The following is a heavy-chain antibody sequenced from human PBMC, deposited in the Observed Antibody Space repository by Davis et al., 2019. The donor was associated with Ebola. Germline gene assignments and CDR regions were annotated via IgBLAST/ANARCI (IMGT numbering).Heavy chain of an antibody. Sequence: SETLSLTCTVSGGSISSGGYYWSWIHQHPGKGLEWIGYIYYSGSTYYNPSLKSRVTLSVDKSKNQFSLKVSSVTDADTAVYFCARHPALYYWGQGTLVTVSS. CDR3: ARHPALYY. V-gene: IGHV4-39*01. D-gene: IGHD2-15*01. CDR2: IYYSGST. J-gene: IGHJ4*02. CDR1: GGSISSGGYY.